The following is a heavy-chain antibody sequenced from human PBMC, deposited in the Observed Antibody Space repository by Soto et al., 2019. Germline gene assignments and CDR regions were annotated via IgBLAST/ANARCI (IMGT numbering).Heavy chain of an antibody. D-gene: IGHD6-13*01. CDR3: AREIGIAAAGTGFDY. V-gene: IGHV3-66*01. Sequence: GGSLRLSCAASGFTVSSNYMSWVRQAPGKGLEWVSVIYSGGSTYYADSVKGRFTISRDNSKNTLYLQMNSLRAEDTAVYYCAREIGIAAAGTGFDYWGQGTLVTVSS. CDR2: IYSGGST. CDR1: GFTVSSNY. J-gene: IGHJ4*02.